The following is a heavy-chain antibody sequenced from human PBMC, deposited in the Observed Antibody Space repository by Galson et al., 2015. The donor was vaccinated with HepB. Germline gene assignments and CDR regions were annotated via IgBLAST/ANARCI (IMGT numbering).Heavy chain of an antibody. CDR2: IIPIFGTA. V-gene: IGHV1-69*13. CDR3: ARDGRQTAAGTPILVY. CDR1: GGTFSSYA. J-gene: IGHJ4*02. Sequence: SVKVSCKASGGTFSSYAISWVRQAPGQGLEWMGGIIPIFGTANYAQKFQGRVTITADESTSTAYMELSSLRSEDTAVYYCARDGRQTAAGTPILVYWGQGTLVTVSS. D-gene: IGHD6-13*01.